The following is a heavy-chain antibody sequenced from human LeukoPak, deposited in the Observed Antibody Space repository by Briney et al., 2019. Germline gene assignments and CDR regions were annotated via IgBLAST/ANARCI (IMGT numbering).Heavy chain of an antibody. J-gene: IGHJ4*02. CDR1: GFTFRSYW. D-gene: IGHD2-21*01. CDR2: INTDGRST. V-gene: IGHV3-74*01. CDR3: VRDVWGDRDSYFDY. Sequence: GGSLILSCAASGFTFRSYWMHWVRQGPGKGLMWVSRINTDGRSTSYAESVTGRFTMSRDNAKNTLYLQMNSLRAEDTAVYYCVRDVWGDRDSYFDYWGQGTLVTVSS.